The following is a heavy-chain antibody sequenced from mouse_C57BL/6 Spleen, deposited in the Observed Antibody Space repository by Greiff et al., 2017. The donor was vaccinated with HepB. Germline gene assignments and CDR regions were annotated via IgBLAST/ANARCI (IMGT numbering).Heavy chain of an antibody. CDR1: GYTFTSYG. J-gene: IGHJ2*01. Sequence: VMLVESGAELARPGASVKLSCKASGYTFTSYGISWVKQRTGQGLEWIGEIYPRSGNTYYNEKFKGKATLTADKSSSTAYMELRSLTSEDSAVYFCASLYGSSYDFDYWGQGTTLTVSS. V-gene: IGHV1-81*01. D-gene: IGHD1-1*01. CDR2: IYPRSGNT. CDR3: ASLYGSSYDFDY.